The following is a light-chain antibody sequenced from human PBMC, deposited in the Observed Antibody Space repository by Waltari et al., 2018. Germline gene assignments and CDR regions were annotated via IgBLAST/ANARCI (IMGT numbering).Light chain of an antibody. Sequence: DIQMPQSPSSLSASVGDRVTITCQASQDISTYLNWYQQKQVKAPKLLIYDASNLETGVPSRFSGSGSGTDFTFTISSLQPEDIATYYCQQYDNLPFTFGPGTKVDIK. CDR3: QQYDNLPFT. CDR1: QDISTY. J-gene: IGKJ3*01. V-gene: IGKV1-33*01. CDR2: DAS.